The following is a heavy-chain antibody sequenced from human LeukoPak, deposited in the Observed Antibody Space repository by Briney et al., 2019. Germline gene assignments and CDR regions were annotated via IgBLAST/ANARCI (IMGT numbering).Heavy chain of an antibody. J-gene: IGHJ5*02. CDR1: GGCITSHY. CDR2: IYYSGTI. CDR3: ARGEDYKSSRFDP. Sequence: SETLSLTCTVSGGCITSHYWNWIRQTPGKGLEWIGYIYYSGTIKYNPSLKSRVTISLDTSKNQFSLNLASVTAADTAVYYCARGEDYKSSRFDPWGQGNLVTVSS. D-gene: IGHD4-11*01. V-gene: IGHV4-59*11.